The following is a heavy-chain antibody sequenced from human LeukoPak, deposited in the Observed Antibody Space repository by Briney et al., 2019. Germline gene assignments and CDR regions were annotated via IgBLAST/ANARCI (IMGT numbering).Heavy chain of an antibody. CDR3: AGRLGRLDY. D-gene: IGHD3-9*01. Sequence: GGSLRPSCAASGITFSSYAMNWVRQAPGKELEWVSYISSSSGTIYYADSVKGRFTVSRDNAKNSLYLQMNSLRDEDTAVYFCAGRLGRLDYWGQGTLVTVSS. J-gene: IGHJ4*02. CDR2: ISSSSGTI. V-gene: IGHV3-48*02. CDR1: GITFSSYA.